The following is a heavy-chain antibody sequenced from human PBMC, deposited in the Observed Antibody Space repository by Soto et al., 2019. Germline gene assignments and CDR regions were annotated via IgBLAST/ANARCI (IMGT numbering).Heavy chain of an antibody. Sequence: GESLKISCKGSGYSFPKYYIGWVRQMPGKDLEWMAIIYPDDSDTRYSPSFQGQVTISADKSISTAYLQWSSLKASDTAMYYCVRMGFSVYCYLCYYYYRMEFWCQATRVTVFS. CDR3: VRMGFSVYCYLCYYYYRMEF. J-gene: IGHJ6*02. V-gene: IGHV5-51*01. CDR2: IYPDDSDT. CDR1: GYSFPKYY. D-gene: IGHD3-22*01.